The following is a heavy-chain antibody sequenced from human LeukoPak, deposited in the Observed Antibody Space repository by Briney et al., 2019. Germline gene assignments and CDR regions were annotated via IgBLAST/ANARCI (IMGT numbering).Heavy chain of an antibody. J-gene: IGHJ4*02. CDR1: GYAFTSYY. Sequence: GASVKVSCKASGYAFTSYYMHWVRQAPGQGLEWMGIINPSGGSTTYAQKFQGRVTMTSDTSTSTVYMELSSLRSDDTAVYYCARRGILTGCMFDYWGQGTLVTVSS. CDR2: INPSGGST. CDR3: ARRGILTGCMFDY. D-gene: IGHD3-9*01. V-gene: IGHV1-46*03.